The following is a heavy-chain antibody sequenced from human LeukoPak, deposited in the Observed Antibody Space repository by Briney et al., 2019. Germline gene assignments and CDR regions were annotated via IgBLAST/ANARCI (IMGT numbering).Heavy chain of an antibody. CDR1: GGSFSGYY. V-gene: IGHV4-34*01. CDR2: INHSGST. J-gene: IGHJ4*02. CDR3: ARGWLLPGYFDY. D-gene: IGHD3-22*01. Sequence: SETLSLTCAVYGGSFSGYYWSWIRQPPGKGLEWIGEINHSGSTNYNPSLKSRVTISVDTSKNQFSLKLSSVTAADTAVYYCARGWLLPGYFDYWGQGTLVTVSS.